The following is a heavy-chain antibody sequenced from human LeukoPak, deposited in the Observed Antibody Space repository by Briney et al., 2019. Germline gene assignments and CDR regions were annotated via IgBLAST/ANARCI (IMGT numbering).Heavy chain of an antibody. CDR1: GGSISSSSYY. CDR2: IYYSGST. Sequence: SETLSLTCTVSGGSISSSSYYWGWLRQPPVKGLEWIGSIYYSGSTYYNPSLKSRVTISVDTSKNQCALKQSSVTAADTAVYYCARLVLDAAAGTFDYWGQGTLVTVSS. CDR3: ARLVLDAAAGTFDY. J-gene: IGHJ4*02. V-gene: IGHV4-39*01. D-gene: IGHD6-13*01.